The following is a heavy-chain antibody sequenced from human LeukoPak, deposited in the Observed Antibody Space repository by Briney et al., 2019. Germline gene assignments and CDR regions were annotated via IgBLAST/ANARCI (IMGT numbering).Heavy chain of an antibody. J-gene: IGHJ6*03. CDR2: ISYDGSNK. CDR3: AKGAYSSNELQYYYYYYMDV. D-gene: IGHD6-13*01. Sequence: PGRSLRLSCAASGFTFSSYGMHWVRQAPGKGLEWVAVISYDGSNKYYADSVKGRFTISRDNSKNTLYLQMNSLRAEDTAVYYCAKGAYSSNELQYYYYYYMDVWGKGTTVTVSS. CDR1: GFTFSSYG. V-gene: IGHV3-30*18.